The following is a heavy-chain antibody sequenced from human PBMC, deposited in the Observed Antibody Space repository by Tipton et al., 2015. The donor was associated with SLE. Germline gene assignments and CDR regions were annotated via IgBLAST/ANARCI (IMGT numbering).Heavy chain of an antibody. V-gene: IGHV4-39*07. D-gene: IGHD1-26*01. J-gene: IGHJ5*02. CDR2: IYYSGST. CDR3: ARGYSGIWFDP. CDR1: GGSISSSSYY. Sequence: TLSLTCTVSGGSISSSSYYWGWIRQPPGKGLEWIGSIYYSGSTYYNPSLKSRVTISVDTSKNQFSLRLSSVTAADTALYYCARGYSGIWFDPWGQGTLVTVSS.